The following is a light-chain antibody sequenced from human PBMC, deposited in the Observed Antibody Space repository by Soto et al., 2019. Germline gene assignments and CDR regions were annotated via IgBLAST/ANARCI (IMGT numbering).Light chain of an antibody. Sequence: EIVLTQSPGTLSLSPGDRATLSCRASQSVRSNFLAWYQQKPGQAPKLLISGASSRATGIPDRFSGSGSVTDFTLTISRLEPEDFALSSCQQYGTSPGTFGQGTKLEIK. CDR3: QQYGTSPGT. J-gene: IGKJ2*02. CDR2: GAS. CDR1: QSVRSNF. V-gene: IGKV3-20*01.